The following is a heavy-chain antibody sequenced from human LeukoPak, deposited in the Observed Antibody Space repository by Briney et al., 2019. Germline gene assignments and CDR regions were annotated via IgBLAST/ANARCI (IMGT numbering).Heavy chain of an antibody. J-gene: IGHJ4*02. CDR2: INPNSGGT. Sequence: ASVKVSCKASGYTFTDYYMHWVRQAPGQGLEWMGWINPNSGGTNYAQKFQGRVTMTRDTSISTAYMELSRLRSDDTAVYYCARSPRGIAAAGIPDYWGQGTLVTVSS. D-gene: IGHD6-13*01. V-gene: IGHV1-2*02. CDR1: GYTFTDYY. CDR3: ARSPRGIAAAGIPDY.